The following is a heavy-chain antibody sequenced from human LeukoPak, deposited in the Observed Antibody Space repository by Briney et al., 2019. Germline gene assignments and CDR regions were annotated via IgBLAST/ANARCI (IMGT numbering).Heavy chain of an antibody. D-gene: IGHD1-26*01. V-gene: IGHV1-46*01. CDR3: ARVPPGIASGSIPPDY. J-gene: IGHJ4*02. CDR1: GYTFTSYY. Sequence: ASVKVSCKASGYTFTSYYMHWVRQAPGQGLEWMGIINPSGGSTSYAQKFQGRVTMTRDTSTSTVYMELSSLRPEDTAVYYCARVPPGIASGSIPPDYWGQGTLVTVSS. CDR2: INPSGGST.